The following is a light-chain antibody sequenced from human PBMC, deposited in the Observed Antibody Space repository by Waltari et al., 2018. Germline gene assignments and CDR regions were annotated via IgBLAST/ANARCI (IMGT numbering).Light chain of an antibody. CDR3: CSYATRDSYV. J-gene: IGLJ1*01. Sequence: QSALTPPASVSGSPGQSITISCTGTSSDVGGYNYVSWYQQHPGKAPKFMIYDVSKRPSGVSDRFSGSKSGNTASLTISGLQAEDEADYYCCSYATRDSYVFGTGTKVTVL. CDR1: SSDVGGYNY. V-gene: IGLV2-14*03. CDR2: DVS.